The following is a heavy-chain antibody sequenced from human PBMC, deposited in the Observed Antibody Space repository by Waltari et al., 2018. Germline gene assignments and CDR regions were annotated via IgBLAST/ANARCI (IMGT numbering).Heavy chain of an antibody. V-gene: IGHV5-51*01. Sequence: EVQLVQSGAEVKKPGESLQISCKGSGYSFISYWIAWVRQMPGKGLEWMGIIYPGDSETRYSPSFQGQVTISADKSISTAYLQWSSLKASDTAMYYCARQGRYYDRSGYSEPFDIWGQGTMVTVSS. CDR1: GYSFISYW. CDR3: ARQGRYYDRSGYSEPFDI. D-gene: IGHD3-22*01. J-gene: IGHJ3*02. CDR2: IYPGDSET.